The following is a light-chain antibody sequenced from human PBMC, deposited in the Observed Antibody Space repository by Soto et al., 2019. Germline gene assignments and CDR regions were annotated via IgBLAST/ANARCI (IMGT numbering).Light chain of an antibody. Sequence: EIVLTQSPATLSLSPGERATLSCRASQSVSNYLAWYQQKPGQAPRLLIYDASNRATGIPARFSGSGSGTDFTLXISSLEPEDFAVYYCQQRSNWPLLTFGGGTKVEIK. V-gene: IGKV3-11*01. J-gene: IGKJ4*01. CDR1: QSVSNY. CDR2: DAS. CDR3: QQRSNWPLLT.